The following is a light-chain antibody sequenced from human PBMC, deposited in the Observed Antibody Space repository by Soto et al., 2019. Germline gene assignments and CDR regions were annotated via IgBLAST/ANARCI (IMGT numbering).Light chain of an antibody. J-gene: IGLJ1*01. CDR1: SSDIGGYNY. CDR3: SSYTSSSTLYG. Sequence: QSVLTQPASVSGSPGQSITISCAGTSSDIGGYNYVSRYQQHPGKAPKVMIYEVSNRPSGVSNRFSGSKSGNTAPLTLSGLQAEDEADYYCSSYTSSSTLYGFGSGTKVTVL. V-gene: IGLV2-14*01. CDR2: EVS.